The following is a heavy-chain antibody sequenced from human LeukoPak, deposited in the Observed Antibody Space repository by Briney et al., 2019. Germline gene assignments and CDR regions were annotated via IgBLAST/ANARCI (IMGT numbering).Heavy chain of an antibody. CDR1: GFTFSSYA. D-gene: IGHD1-20*01. J-gene: IGHJ4*02. V-gene: IGHV3-30*04. Sequence: PGGSLRLSCAASGFTFSSYAIHWVRQVPGKGLEWGAVISYDVSNKYYADSGKGRFTISRDNSKNTLYLQMNSLRAEDTAVYYCVSMYITGSALDYWGQGTLVTVSS. CDR3: VSMYITGSALDY. CDR2: ISYDVSNK.